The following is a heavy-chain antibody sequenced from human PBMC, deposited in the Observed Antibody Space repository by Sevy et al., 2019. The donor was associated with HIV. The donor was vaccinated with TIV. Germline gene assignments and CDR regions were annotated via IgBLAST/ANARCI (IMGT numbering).Heavy chain of an antibody. V-gene: IGHV4-39*01. CDR3: ARLPRLAAAGDYYGMDV. Sequence: ETLSLTCTVSGGSISSSSYYWGWIRQPPGKGLEWIGSIYYSGSTYYNPSLKSRVTISVDTSKNQFSLKLSSVTAADTAVYYCARLPRLAAAGDYYGMDVWGQGTTVTVSS. D-gene: IGHD6-13*01. CDR1: GGSISSSSYY. CDR2: IYYSGST. J-gene: IGHJ6*02.